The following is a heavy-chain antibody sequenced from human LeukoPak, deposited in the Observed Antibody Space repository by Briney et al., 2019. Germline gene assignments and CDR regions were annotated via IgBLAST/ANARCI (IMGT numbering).Heavy chain of an antibody. D-gene: IGHD3-10*01. V-gene: IGHV1-18*01. CDR1: GYTFTSYG. CDR2: ISAYNGNT. CDR3: ARMGPGLLWFGELLSNWFDP. J-gene: IGHJ5*02. Sequence: ASVKVSCKASGYTFTSYGISWVRQAPGQGLEWMGWISAYNGNTNYARKLQGRVTMTTDTSTSTAYMELRSLRSDDTAVYYCARMGPGLLWFGELLSNWFDPWGQGTLVTVSS.